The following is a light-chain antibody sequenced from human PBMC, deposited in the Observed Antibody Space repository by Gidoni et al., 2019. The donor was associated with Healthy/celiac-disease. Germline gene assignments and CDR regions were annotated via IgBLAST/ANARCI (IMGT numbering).Light chain of an antibody. V-gene: IGKV1-39*01. CDR2: AAS. Sequence: DIQMTQSPSSMSASVGDRVTITCRESQSISSYLNWYQQKPGKAPKLLIYAASSLQSGVPSMFSGSGSGTDFTLTISSLQPEDFATYYCQQSYSTPFTFGGXTKVDIK. J-gene: IGKJ4*01. CDR1: QSISSY. CDR3: QQSYSTPFT.